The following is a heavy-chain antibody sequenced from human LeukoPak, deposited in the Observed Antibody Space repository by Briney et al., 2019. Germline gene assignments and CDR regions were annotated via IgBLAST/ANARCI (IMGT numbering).Heavy chain of an antibody. J-gene: IGHJ4*02. V-gene: IGHV1-18*01. D-gene: IGHD6-13*01. Sequence: ISAYNGNTNYAQKLQGRVTMTTDTSTSTAYMELRSLRSDDTAVYYCARRSGEQQLVSYFDYWGQGTLXTVSS. CDR2: ISAYNGNT. CDR3: ARRSGEQQLVSYFDY.